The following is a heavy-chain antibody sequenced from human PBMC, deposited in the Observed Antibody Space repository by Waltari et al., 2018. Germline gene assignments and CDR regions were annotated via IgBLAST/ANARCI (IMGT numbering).Heavy chain of an antibody. CDR2: IYYSGST. J-gene: IGHJ4*02. D-gene: IGHD3-10*01. CDR3: ARDTMVQGVIIQPFDY. CDR1: GGSISSSRYY. V-gene: IGHV4-39*07. Sequence: QLQLQESGPGLVKPSETLSLTCTVSGGSISSSRYYWGWIRQPPGKGLEWIGSIYYSGSTYYNPSLKSRVTISVDTSKNQFSLKLSSVTAADTAVYYCARDTMVQGVIIQPFDYWGQGTLVTVSS.